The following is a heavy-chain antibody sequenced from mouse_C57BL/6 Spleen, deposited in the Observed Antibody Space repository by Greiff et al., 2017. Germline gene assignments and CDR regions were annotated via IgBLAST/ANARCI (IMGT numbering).Heavy chain of an antibody. D-gene: IGHD2-5*01. CDR3: AKGDDSNSGYAMDY. V-gene: IGHV2-5*01. CDR1: GFSLTSYG. J-gene: IGHJ4*01. CDR2: IWRGGST. Sequence: QVQLQQSGPGLVQPSQSLSITCTVSGFSLTSYGVHWVRQSPGKGLEWLGVIWRGGSTDYNAAFMSRLSITKDNSKSQVFFKMNSLQADDTAIYYCAKGDDSNSGYAMDYWGQGTSVTVSS.